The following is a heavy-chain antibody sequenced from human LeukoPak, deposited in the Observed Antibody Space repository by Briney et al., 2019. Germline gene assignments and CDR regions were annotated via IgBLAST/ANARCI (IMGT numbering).Heavy chain of an antibody. J-gene: IGHJ4*02. CDR1: GFTFSSYA. CDR3: AKVDSSSWSYFDY. Sequence: GGSLRLSCAASGFTFSSYAMSWVRQAPGKGLEWVSAISGSGGSTYYADSVKGRFTIYRDNSKNTLYLQMNSLRAEDTAVYYCAKVDSSSWSYFDYWGQGTLVTVSS. V-gene: IGHV3-23*01. CDR2: ISGSGGST. D-gene: IGHD6-13*01.